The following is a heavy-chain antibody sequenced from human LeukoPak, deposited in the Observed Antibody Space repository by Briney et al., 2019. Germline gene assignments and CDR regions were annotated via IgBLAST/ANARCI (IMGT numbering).Heavy chain of an antibody. CDR2: ISYDGSKK. CDR1: GFTFSSYV. CDR3: ARDCHCTNGVCYPYNWFDP. Sequence: AGGALRLSCAASGFTFSSYVVHWVRQAPGKGLGWVAVISYDGSKKTYADSVKGRFTISRDNYKNTLYLQMNSLRAEDTAVYYGARDCHCTNGVCYPYNWFDPWGQGTLVTVSS. D-gene: IGHD2-8*01. J-gene: IGHJ5*02. V-gene: IGHV3-30*04.